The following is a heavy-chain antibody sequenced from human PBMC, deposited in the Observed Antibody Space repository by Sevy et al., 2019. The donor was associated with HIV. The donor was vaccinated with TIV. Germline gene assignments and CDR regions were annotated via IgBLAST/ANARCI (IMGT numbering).Heavy chain of an antibody. V-gene: IGHV3-73*01. D-gene: IGHD3-22*01. CDR1: GFTFSDAA. Sequence: GGSLRLSCPGSGFTFSDAAIHWVRQASGKGLEWLGRIRGKANNYATADAASVKDRFSISRNDLKDTAYLQMNSLRTEDAAMYYCTIYYDIRAFDSWGQGTQVTVSS. CDR3: TIYYDIRAFDS. J-gene: IGHJ4*02. CDR2: IRGKANNYAT.